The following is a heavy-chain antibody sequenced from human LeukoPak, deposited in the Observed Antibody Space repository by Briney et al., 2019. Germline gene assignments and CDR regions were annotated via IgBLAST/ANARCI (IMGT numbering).Heavy chain of an antibody. CDR2: MNPNSGNT. D-gene: IGHD4-17*01. J-gene: IGHJ5*02. Sequence: ASVKVSCKASGYTFTGYYMHWVRQAPGQGLEWMGWMNPNSGNTGYAQKFQGRVTITRNTSISTAYMELSSLRSEDTAVYYCARGLPSYGDGWFDPWGQGTLVTVSS. CDR3: ARGLPSYGDGWFDP. CDR1: GYTFTGYY. V-gene: IGHV1-8*03.